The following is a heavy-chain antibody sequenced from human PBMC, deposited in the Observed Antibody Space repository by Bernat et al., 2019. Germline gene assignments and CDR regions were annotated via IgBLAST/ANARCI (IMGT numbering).Heavy chain of an antibody. D-gene: IGHD6-6*01. Sequence: QVQLVESGGGVVQPGRSLRLSCAASGFTFSSYAMHWVRQAPGKELEWVAVISYDGSNEYYADSVKGRFTISRDNSKNTLFLQMNSLRAEDTAVYFCARSGGSSDDYWGQGTLVTVSS. CDR1: GFTFSSYA. J-gene: IGHJ4*02. V-gene: IGHV3-30-3*01. CDR2: ISYDGSNE. CDR3: ARSGGSSDDY.